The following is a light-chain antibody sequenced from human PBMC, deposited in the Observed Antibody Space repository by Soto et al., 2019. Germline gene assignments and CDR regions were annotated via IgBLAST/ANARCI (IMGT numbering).Light chain of an antibody. CDR3: LQDYTYPWT. Sequence: IQMTQSPSSLSASVGDRVTITCRARQGIRSDLGWFQQKPGKAPKLLISATSILQSGVPSRFSGSGSGTAFTLTMRGLKPEDFASYYCLQDYTYPWTFGQGTKVDIK. V-gene: IGKV1-6*01. CDR2: ATS. J-gene: IGKJ1*01. CDR1: QGIRSD.